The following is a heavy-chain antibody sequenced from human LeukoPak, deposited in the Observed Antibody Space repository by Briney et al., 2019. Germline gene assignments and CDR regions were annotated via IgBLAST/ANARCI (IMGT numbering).Heavy chain of an antibody. Sequence: GGSLRLSCAASGFTFSSHWMHWVRQAPGKGLVWVSRINSDGSITTYADSAQGRFTISRDNAKNTLYLQMNSLKTEDTAVYYCTTEIHDYGDYRGGQGTLVTVSS. V-gene: IGHV3-74*01. D-gene: IGHD4-17*01. CDR1: GFTFSSHW. CDR3: TTEIHDYGDYR. J-gene: IGHJ4*02. CDR2: INSDGSIT.